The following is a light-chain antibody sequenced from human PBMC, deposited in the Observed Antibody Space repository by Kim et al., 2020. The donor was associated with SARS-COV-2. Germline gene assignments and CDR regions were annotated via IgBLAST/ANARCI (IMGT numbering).Light chain of an antibody. V-gene: IGLV2-8*01. CDR2: EVT. Sequence: GQAVTVSCTGTSSHVGGFNYVSWYQQHPGKAHRLMIYEVTKRPSGVPDRFSGSKSGNTASLTVSGLQAEDEAEYYCSSYAGSYNLVFGGGTQLTVL. CDR3: SSYAGSYNLV. CDR1: SSHVGGFNY. J-gene: IGLJ2*01.